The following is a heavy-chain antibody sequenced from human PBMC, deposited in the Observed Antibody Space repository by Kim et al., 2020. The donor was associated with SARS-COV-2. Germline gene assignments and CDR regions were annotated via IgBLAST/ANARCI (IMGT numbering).Heavy chain of an antibody. Sequence: GGSLRLSCAASGFTFSSYGMHWVRQAPGKGLEWVAVISYDGSNKYYADSVKGRFTISRDNYKNTLYLQMNSLRAEDTAVYYCATDYGEATSYYYGIDVWG. V-gene: IGHV3-30*03. D-gene: IGHD4-17*01. CDR2: ISYDGSNK. J-gene: IGHJ6*01. CDR3: ATDYGEATSYYYGIDV. CDR1: GFTFSSYG.